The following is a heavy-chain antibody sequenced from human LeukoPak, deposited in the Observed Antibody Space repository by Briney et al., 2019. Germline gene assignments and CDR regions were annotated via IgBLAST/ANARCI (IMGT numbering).Heavy chain of an antibody. CDR1: GGSFSGYY. J-gene: IGHJ4*02. V-gene: IGHV4-34*01. CDR2: INHSGST. D-gene: IGHD4-17*01. CDR3: AQTVPTVTTLEY. Sequence: PSETLSLTCAVYGGSFSGYYWSWIRQPPGKGPEWIGEINHSGSTNYNPSLKSRVTISVDTSKNQFSLKLSSVTAADTAVYYCAQTVPTVTTLEYWGQGTLVTVSS.